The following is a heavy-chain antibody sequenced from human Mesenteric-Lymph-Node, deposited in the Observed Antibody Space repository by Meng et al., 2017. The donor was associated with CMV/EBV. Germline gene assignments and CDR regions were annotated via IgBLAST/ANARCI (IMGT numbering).Heavy chain of an antibody. V-gene: IGHV4-61*01. Sequence: SETLSLTCTVSGGSVSSGSYYWSWIRQPPGKGLEWIGYIYYSGSTNYNPSLKSRVTISVDTSKNQFSLKLSSVTAADTAVYYCARKPAANYYYYGMDVWGQGTTVTVS. J-gene: IGHJ6*02. CDR3: ARKPAANYYYYGMDV. D-gene: IGHD2-2*01. CDR2: IYYSGST. CDR1: GGSVSSGSYY.